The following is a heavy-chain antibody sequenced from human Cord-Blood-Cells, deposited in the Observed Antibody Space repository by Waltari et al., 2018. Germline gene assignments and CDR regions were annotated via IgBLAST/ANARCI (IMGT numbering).Heavy chain of an antibody. V-gene: IGHV4-39*01. J-gene: IGHJ3*02. CDR2: IYYSGST. Sequence: QLQLQESGPGLVKPSETLSLTCTVSGGSISSSSHYWGWIRQPPGKGLEGIGSIYYSGSTYYNPSLKSRVTISVDTSKNQFSLKLSSVTAADTAVYYCARHRGDFWSGYYDAFDIWGQGTMVTVSS. CDR1: GGSISSSSHY. CDR3: ARHRGDFWSGYYDAFDI. D-gene: IGHD3-3*01.